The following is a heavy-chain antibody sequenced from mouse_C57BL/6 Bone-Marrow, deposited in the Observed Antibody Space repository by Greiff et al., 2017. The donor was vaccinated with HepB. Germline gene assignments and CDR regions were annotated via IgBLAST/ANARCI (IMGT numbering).Heavy chain of an antibody. Sequence: QVQLKESGPGLVAPSQSLSITCTVSGFSLTSYGVDWVRQSPGKGLEWLGVIWGVGSTNYNSALKSRLSISKDNSKSQVFLKMNSLQTDDTAMYYWASAHYYGSSPAWFAYWGQGTLVTVSA. CDR3: ASAHYYGSSPAWFAY. D-gene: IGHD1-1*01. CDR2: IWGVGST. CDR1: GFSLTSYG. V-gene: IGHV2-6*01. J-gene: IGHJ3*01.